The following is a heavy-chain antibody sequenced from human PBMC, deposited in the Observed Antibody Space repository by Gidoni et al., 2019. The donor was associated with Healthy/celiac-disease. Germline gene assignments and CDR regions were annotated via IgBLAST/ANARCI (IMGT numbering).Heavy chain of an antibody. CDR2: IWYDGSNK. J-gene: IGHJ5*02. D-gene: IGHD6-13*01. V-gene: IGHV3-33*01. CDR3: ARGRYSSSWGENWFDP. Sequence: QVQLVESGGGVVQPGRSLRLSCAASGFTFSSYGMHWVRQAPGKGLEWVAVIWYDGSNKYYADSVKGRFTISRDNSKNTLYLQMNSLRAEDTAVYYCARGRYSSSWGENWFDPWGQGTLVTVSS. CDR1: GFTFSSYG.